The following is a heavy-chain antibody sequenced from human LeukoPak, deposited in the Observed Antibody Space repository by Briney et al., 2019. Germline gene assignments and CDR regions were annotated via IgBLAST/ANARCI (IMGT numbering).Heavy chain of an antibody. CDR2: ISYSGST. Sequence: SETLSLTCTVSGGSVSSGSYYWSWNRQPPGKGLEWIGYISYSGSTNYNPSLKSRVTISVDTSKNQFSLKLSSVTAAGTAVYYCARTIPAAFVYFDYWGQGTLVTVSS. CDR1: GGSVSSGSYY. D-gene: IGHD2-2*01. CDR3: ARTIPAAFVYFDY. J-gene: IGHJ4*02. V-gene: IGHV4-61*01.